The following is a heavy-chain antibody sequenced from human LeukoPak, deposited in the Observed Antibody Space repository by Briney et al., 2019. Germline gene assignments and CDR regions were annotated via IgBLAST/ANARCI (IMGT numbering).Heavy chain of an antibody. CDR1: GFTFSSYD. CDR2: IRYDGSNK. D-gene: IGHD2-2*01. V-gene: IGHV3-30*02. J-gene: IGHJ4*02. Sequence: GGSLRLSCAASGFTFSSYDMHWVRQAPGKGLEWVAFIRYDGSNKYYADSVKGRFTISRDNSKNTLYLQMNSLRAEDTAVYYCAKDIVVVPAARDYWGQGTLVTVSS. CDR3: AKDIVVVPAARDY.